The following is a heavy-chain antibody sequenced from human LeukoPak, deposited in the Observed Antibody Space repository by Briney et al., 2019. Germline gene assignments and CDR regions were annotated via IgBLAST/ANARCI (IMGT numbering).Heavy chain of an antibody. J-gene: IGHJ4*02. Sequence: GGSLRLSCAAAGFTFSSYGMHWVRQAPGKGLEWVAFIRYDGSNKYYADSVKGRFTISRDNSKNTLYLQMNSLRAEDTAVYYCAKNRYSYGPFDYWGQGTLVTVSS. D-gene: IGHD5-18*01. CDR1: GFTFSSYG. CDR3: AKNRYSYGPFDY. CDR2: IRYDGSNK. V-gene: IGHV3-30*02.